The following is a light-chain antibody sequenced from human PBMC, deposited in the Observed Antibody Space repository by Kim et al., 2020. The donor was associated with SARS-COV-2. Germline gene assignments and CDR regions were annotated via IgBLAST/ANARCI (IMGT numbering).Light chain of an antibody. Sequence: LSQPASVSGSPGQSITISCTGTSSDVGGYNYVSWYQQHPGKAPKLMIYDVSNRPSGVSNRFSGSKSGNTASLTISGLQAEDEADYYCSSYTSSSTGVF. V-gene: IGLV2-14*03. CDR2: DVS. CDR1: SSDVGGYNY. CDR3: SSYTSSSTGV. J-gene: IGLJ2*01.